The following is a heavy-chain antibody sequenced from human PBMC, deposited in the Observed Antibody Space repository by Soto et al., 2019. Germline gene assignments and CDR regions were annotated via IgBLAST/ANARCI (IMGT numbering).Heavy chain of an antibody. D-gene: IGHD6-13*01. CDR2: INPNSGVA. Sequence: GAXVKVSCKASGFTFTGYYMHWVRQAPGQGLEWIGWINPNSGVANYAQKFHDWVTITRDTSITTAYMELSGLKSDDTAVYFCAKDDAGHPDFWGQGTLVTVS. J-gene: IGHJ4*02. V-gene: IGHV1-2*04. CDR3: AKDDAGHPDF. CDR1: GFTFTGYY.